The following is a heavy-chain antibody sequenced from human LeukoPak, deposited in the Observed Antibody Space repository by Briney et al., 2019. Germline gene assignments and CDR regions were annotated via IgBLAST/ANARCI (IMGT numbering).Heavy chain of an antibody. Sequence: ASVKVSCKASGYTFTSYYMHWVRQAPGQGLEWMGIINPSGGSTSYAQKFQGRVTMTRDTSTSTVYMELSSLRSEDTAVYYCARMRKRRYGGNSPYHFDYWGQGTLVTVSS. CDR1: GYTFTSYY. CDR2: INPSGGST. V-gene: IGHV1-46*01. D-gene: IGHD4-23*01. CDR3: ARMRKRRYGGNSPYHFDY. J-gene: IGHJ4*02.